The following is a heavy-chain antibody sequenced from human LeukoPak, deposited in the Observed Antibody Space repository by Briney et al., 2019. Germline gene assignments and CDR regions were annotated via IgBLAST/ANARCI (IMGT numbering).Heavy chain of an antibody. CDR2: INPNSGGT. CDR1: GYTFTGYY. V-gene: IGHV1-2*02. Sequence: ASVKVSCKASGYTFTGYYMHWVRQAPGQGLEWMGWINPNSGGTNYAQKFQGRVTMTRDTSISTAYMELSRLRSDDTAVYYCARDLNGYCSGGSCYPVGPFDYWGQGTLVTVSS. J-gene: IGHJ4*02. CDR3: ARDLNGYCSGGSCYPVGPFDY. D-gene: IGHD2-15*01.